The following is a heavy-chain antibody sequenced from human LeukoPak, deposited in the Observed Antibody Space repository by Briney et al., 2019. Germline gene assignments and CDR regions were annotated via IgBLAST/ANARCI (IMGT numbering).Heavy chain of an antibody. CDR1: GFTFSSYS. CDR3: ARGSGGQQLIRGYYYMDV. J-gene: IGHJ6*03. CDR2: ISSTSSYI. Sequence: PGGSLRLSCADSGFTFSSYSMNWVRQAPGKGLEWVSSISSTSSYIYYADSVKGRFTISTDNAKNSLYLQMSSLRAEDTAVYCCARGSGGQQLIRGYYYMDVWGKGTTVTISS. V-gene: IGHV3-21*01. D-gene: IGHD6-6*01.